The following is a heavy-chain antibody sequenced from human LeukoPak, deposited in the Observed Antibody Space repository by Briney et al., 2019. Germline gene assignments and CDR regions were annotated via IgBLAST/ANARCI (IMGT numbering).Heavy chain of an antibody. CDR3: ARSNYPYYFDY. CDR2: INNDGSTT. D-gene: IGHD4/OR15-4a*01. CDR1: GFTFSSYW. J-gene: IGHJ4*02. V-gene: IGHV3-74*01. Sequence: PGGSLRLSCAASGFTFSSYWMHWVRHAPGKRLVGVSRINNDGSTTRYADSVKGRFTISRDNAKNTLYLQMNSLRAEDTAMYYCARSNYPYYFDYWGQGTLVTVSS.